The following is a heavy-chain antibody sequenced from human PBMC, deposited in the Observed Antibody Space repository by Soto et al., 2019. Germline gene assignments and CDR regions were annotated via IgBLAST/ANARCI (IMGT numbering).Heavy chain of an antibody. V-gene: IGHV1-69*06. CDR1: GGTFTTYD. D-gene: IGHD6-19*01. CDR2: IIPLFDAT. Sequence: QVQLVQSGAEVRKPGSSVKVSCKASGGTFTTYDISWVRQAPGQGLEWMGGIIPLFDATKYAQKFQGRVTITADKSTATAYMELSSLRSKDTAMYYCARDRSSSWYNGTFYFDSWGQGTLVTVSS. CDR3: ARDRSSSWYNGTFYFDS. J-gene: IGHJ4*02.